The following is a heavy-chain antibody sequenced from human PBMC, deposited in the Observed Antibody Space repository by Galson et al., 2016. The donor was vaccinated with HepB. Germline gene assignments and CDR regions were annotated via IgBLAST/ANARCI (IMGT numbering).Heavy chain of an antibody. Sequence: SETLSLTCTVSGGSISNYYWSWFRQPPGKGPEWIGQTYYSGYTNYSPPLKSRVTISLDSSQNQFSLRVRSVTAADTAVYYCARALRGTTSFFEYWGQGVLVTVSS. CDR3: ARALRGTTSFFEY. CDR1: GGSISNYY. D-gene: IGHD4-17*01. V-gene: IGHV4-59*01. J-gene: IGHJ4*02. CDR2: TYYSGYT.